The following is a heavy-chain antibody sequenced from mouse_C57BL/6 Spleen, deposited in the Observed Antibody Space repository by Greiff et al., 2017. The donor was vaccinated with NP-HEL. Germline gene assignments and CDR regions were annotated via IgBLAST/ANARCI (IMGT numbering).Heavy chain of an antibody. CDR3: ARPGWLDYAMDY. D-gene: IGHD2-3*01. CDR2: ISSGSSTI. J-gene: IGHJ4*01. Sequence: DVMLVESGGGLVKPGGSLKLSCAASGFTFSDYGMHWVRQAPEKGLEWVAYISSGSSTIYYADTVKGRFTISRDNAKNTLFLQMTSLRSEDTAMYYCARPGWLDYAMDYWGQGTSVTVSS. CDR1: GFTFSDYG. V-gene: IGHV5-17*01.